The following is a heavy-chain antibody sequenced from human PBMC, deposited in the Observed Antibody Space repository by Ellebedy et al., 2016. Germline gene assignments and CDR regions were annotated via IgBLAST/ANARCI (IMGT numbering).Heavy chain of an antibody. Sequence: GESLKISCAASGFTFSTYWMTWVRHPPEKGMEWVANIKPDGSDSYYVDSVRGRVTISRDNAENSLYLQMNSLRVEDTAVYYCARGRYNSGWYPDYFDSWGQGTLVTVSS. V-gene: IGHV3-7*03. D-gene: IGHD6-19*01. CDR2: IKPDGSDS. CDR3: ARGRYNSGWYPDYFDS. CDR1: GFTFSTYW. J-gene: IGHJ4*02.